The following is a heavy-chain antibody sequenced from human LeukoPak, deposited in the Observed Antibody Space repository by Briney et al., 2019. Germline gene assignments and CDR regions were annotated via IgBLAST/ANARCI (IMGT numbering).Heavy chain of an antibody. Sequence: PPETLSLTCTVSGGSVSSSDYYWGWIRQPPGKGLEWIGSIYYSGSTYHNPSLKSRVTISLDTSKNQFSLKVSSVTAADTAVYYCAREGRFTMLNHWGQGTLVTVSS. CDR2: IYYSGST. J-gene: IGHJ4*02. CDR1: GGSVSSSDYY. CDR3: AREGRFTMLNH. V-gene: IGHV4-39*07. D-gene: IGHD3-10*01.